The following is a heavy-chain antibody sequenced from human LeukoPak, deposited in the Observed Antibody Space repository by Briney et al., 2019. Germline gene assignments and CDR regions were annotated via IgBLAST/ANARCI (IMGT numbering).Heavy chain of an antibody. D-gene: IGHD1-26*01. V-gene: IGHV3-30-3*01. CDR2: ISYDGNTK. J-gene: IGHJ4*02. CDR3: ARDAAEHYFDY. Sequence: GRSLRLSCAASGFTFSTYAMHWDRQAPGKGLEWVAAISYDGNTKYYADSVRGRFTISRDNSKNTLYLQMNSLRAEDTAVYYCARDAAEHYFDYWGQGTLVTVSS. CDR1: GFTFSTYA.